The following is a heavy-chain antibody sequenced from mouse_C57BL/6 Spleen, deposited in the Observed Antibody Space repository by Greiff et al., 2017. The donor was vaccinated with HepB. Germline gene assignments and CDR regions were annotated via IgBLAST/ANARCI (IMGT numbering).Heavy chain of an antibody. CDR1: GYTFTSYC. CDR2: IDPDGGGT. J-gene: IGHJ4*01. V-gene: IGHV1-72*01. Sequence: VQLQQSGAELVKPGASVKLSCTASGYTFTSYCMHWVKQRPGRGLEWIGRIDPDGGGTKYNAKFKSKATLTADKPSSTAYLQLSSLTSEDSAVYYCARDRAAYAMDYWGQGTSVTVSS. CDR3: ARDRAAYAMDY. D-gene: IGHD3-2*01.